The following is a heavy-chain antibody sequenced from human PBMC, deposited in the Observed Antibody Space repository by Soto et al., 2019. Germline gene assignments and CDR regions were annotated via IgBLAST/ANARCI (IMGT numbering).Heavy chain of an antibody. V-gene: IGHV3-30-3*01. CDR3: ARDFWNDSSGYYPNRGLDY. D-gene: IGHD3-22*01. J-gene: IGHJ4*02. CDR2: ISYDGSNK. CDR1: GFTFSSYA. Sequence: PGGSLRLSCAASGFTFSSYAMHWVRQAPGKGQEWVAVISYDGSNKYYADSVKGRFTISRDNSKNTLYLQMNSLRAEDTAVYYCARDFWNDSSGYYPNRGLDYWGQGTLVTVSS.